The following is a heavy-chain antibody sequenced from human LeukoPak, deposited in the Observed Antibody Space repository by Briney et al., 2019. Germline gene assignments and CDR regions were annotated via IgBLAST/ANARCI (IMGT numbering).Heavy chain of an antibody. CDR3: ARGAYSGYPLGYYFDY. CDR2: ITSDGKNK. J-gene: IGHJ4*02. CDR1: GFTFSNYP. D-gene: IGHD5-12*01. Sequence: GGSLRLSCAVSGFTFSNYPMHWVRQAPGKGLEWVAVITSDGKNKYSADSVKGRITISRDNPKKTLDLQVNSLRAEDSAVYFCARGAYSGYPLGYYFDYWGLGTLVIVSS. V-gene: IGHV3-30*04.